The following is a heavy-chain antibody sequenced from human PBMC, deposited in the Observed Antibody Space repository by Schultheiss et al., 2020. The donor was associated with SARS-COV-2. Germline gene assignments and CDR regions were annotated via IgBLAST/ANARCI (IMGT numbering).Heavy chain of an antibody. D-gene: IGHD6-19*01. CDR2: IYYSGST. CDR1: GGSISSYY. CDR3: ARRSGWFNWFDP. Sequence: SETLSLTCTVSGGSISSYYWSWIRQPPGKGLEWIGSIYYSGSTYYNPSLKSRVTISVDTSKNQFSLKLSSVTAADTAVYYCARRSGWFNWFDPWGQGTLVTVSS. V-gene: IGHV4-59*04. J-gene: IGHJ5*02.